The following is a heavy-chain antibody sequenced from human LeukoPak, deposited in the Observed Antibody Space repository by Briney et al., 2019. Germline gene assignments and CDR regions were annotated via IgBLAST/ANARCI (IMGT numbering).Heavy chain of an antibody. V-gene: IGHV4-31*03. Sequence: PSETLSLTCTVSGGSISSGGYYWSWIRQHPGKGLEWIGYIYYSGSTYYNPSLKSRVTISVDTFKNQFSLKLSSVTAADTAVYYCARTNIAAAGIIDYWGQGTLVTVSS. CDR3: ARTNIAAAGIIDY. J-gene: IGHJ4*02. CDR2: IYYSGST. CDR1: GGSISSGGYY. D-gene: IGHD6-13*01.